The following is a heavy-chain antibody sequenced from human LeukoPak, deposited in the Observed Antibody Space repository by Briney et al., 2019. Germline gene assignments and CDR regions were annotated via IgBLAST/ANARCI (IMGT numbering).Heavy chain of an antibody. CDR2: IYTSGST. CDR1: GGSISSGSYY. Sequence: PSETLSLTCTVSGGSISSGSYYWSWIRQPAGKGLEWIGRIYTSGSTNYNPSLKSRVTISVDTSKNQFSLKLSSVTAADTAVYYCASQLGNDAFDIWGQGTMVTVSS. CDR3: ASQLGNDAFDI. D-gene: IGHD7-27*01. V-gene: IGHV4-61*02. J-gene: IGHJ3*02.